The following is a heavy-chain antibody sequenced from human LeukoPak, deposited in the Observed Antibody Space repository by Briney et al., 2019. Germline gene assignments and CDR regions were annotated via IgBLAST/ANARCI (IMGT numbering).Heavy chain of an antibody. CDR3: ARGSPESRDGYNYFDY. CDR2: INPNSGGT. J-gene: IGHJ4*02. Sequence: GASVKVSCKASGYSFTGYFLHWVRQAPGQGLEWMAWINPNSGGTNYAQKFQGRVTMTRDTSITTAYMELSRLRSDDAAMYYCARGSPESRDGYNYFDYWGQGTLVTVSS. V-gene: IGHV1-2*02. CDR1: GYSFTGYF. D-gene: IGHD5-24*01.